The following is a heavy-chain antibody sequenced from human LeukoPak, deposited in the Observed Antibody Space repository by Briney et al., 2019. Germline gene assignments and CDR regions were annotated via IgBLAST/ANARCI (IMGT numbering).Heavy chain of an antibody. CDR2: INPNSGGT. D-gene: IGHD3-22*01. Sequence: ASVKVSCKASGYTFTGYYMHWVRQAPGQGLEWMGWINPNSGGTNYAQKFQGWVTMTRDTSISTAYMELSRLRSDDTAVYYCARDARSTYYDSSGYPNDAFDIWGQGTMVTVSS. CDR1: GYTFTGYY. CDR3: ARDARSTYYDSSGYPNDAFDI. J-gene: IGHJ3*02. V-gene: IGHV1-2*04.